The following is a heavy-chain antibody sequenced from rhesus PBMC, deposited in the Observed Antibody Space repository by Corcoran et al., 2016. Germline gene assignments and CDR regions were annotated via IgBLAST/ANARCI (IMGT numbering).Heavy chain of an antibody. CDR3: ATGMGDY. V-gene: IGHV1-111*02. CDR1: GYIFTDYF. Sequence: QLVQSGAAVKKPGASLNISCKTSGYIFTDYFLDWVRQDPEKGLEWRERIDHENGRTPPAPRFQDRLTISADTSTDTGYMELASLGSEDTAVYYCATGMGDYWGQGFLVTVSS. CDR2: IDHENGRT. D-gene: IGHD3-34*01. J-gene: IGHJ4*01.